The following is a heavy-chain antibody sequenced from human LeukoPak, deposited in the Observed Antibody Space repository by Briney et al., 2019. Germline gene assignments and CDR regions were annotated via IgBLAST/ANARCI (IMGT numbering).Heavy chain of an antibody. CDR3: ARVLNPYSGGSCYDY. J-gene: IGHJ4*02. D-gene: IGHD2-15*01. V-gene: IGHV3-21*01. CDR1: GFTFSTYN. CDR2: ISSSSSYI. Sequence: GGSLRLSCAASGFTFSTYNMNWVRQAPGKGLEWVSSISSSSSYIYYADSVKGRFTISRDNAKNSLYLQMNSLRAEDTAVYYCARVLNPYSGGSCYDYWGQGTLVTVSS.